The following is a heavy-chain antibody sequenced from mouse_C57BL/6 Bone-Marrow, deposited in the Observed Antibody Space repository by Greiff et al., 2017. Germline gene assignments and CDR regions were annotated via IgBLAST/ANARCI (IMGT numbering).Heavy chain of an antibody. CDR3: AGGRYCYGSNPFAY. J-gene: IGHJ3*01. CDR1: GFTFSSYA. D-gene: IGHD1-1*01. CDR2: ISDGGSYT. Sequence: DVKLVESGGGLVKPGGSLKLSCAASGFTFSSYAMSWVRQTPEKRLEWVATISDGGSYTYYPDNVKGRFTISRDNAKNNLYLQMSHLKSEDAAVYYCAGGRYCYGSNPFAYWGQGTLVTVSA. V-gene: IGHV5-4*03.